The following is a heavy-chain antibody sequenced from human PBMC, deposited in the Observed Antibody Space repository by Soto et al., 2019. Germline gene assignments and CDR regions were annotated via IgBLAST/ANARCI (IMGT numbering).Heavy chain of an antibody. CDR1: GGTFSSYA. J-gene: IGHJ6*02. V-gene: IGHV1-69*13. Sequence: SVKVSCKASGGTFSSYAISWVRQAPGQGLEWMGGIIPIFGTANYAQKFQGRVTITADESTSTAYMELSSLRSEDTAVYYCAGRGGITIFGVVMIDPPDYYYYGMEVWGQGTTVTVS. D-gene: IGHD3-3*01. CDR2: IIPIFGTA. CDR3: AGRGGITIFGVVMIDPPDYYYYGMEV.